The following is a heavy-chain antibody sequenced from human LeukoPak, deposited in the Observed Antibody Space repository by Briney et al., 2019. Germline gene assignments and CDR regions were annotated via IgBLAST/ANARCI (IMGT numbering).Heavy chain of an antibody. D-gene: IGHD1-1*01. V-gene: IGHV6-1*01. CDR3: ARGTTGTTGYFDY. CDR1: GDSVPSNSVA. CDR2: TYYRSKWYN. Sequence: PSQTLSLTCAISGDSVPSNSVAWNWIRQSPSRGLEWLGRTYYRSKWYNEYVVSVKSRITINPDTSKNQFSLQLNSVTPEDTAVYYCARGTTGTTGYFDYWGPGTLVTVSS. J-gene: IGHJ4*02.